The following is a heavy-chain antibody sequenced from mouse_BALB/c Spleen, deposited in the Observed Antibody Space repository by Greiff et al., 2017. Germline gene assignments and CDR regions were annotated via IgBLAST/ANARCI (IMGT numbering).Heavy chain of an antibody. V-gene: IGHV5-17*02. CDR3: ASPAFDY. Sequence: DVMLVESGGGLVQPGGSRKLSCAASGFTFSSFGMHWVRQAPEKGLEWVAYISSGSSTIYYADTVKGRFTISRDNPKNTLFLQMTSLRSEDTAMYYCASPAFDYWGQGTTLTVSS. CDR2: ISSGSSTI. CDR1: GFTFSSFG. J-gene: IGHJ2*01.